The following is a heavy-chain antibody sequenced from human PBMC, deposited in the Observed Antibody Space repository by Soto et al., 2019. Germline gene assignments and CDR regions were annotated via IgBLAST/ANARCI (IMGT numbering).Heavy chain of an antibody. J-gene: IGHJ5*02. D-gene: IGHD2-2*01. Sequence: QVQLVQSGAEVKKPGSSVKVSCKASGGTFSSYTISWVRQAPGQGLEWMGRIIPTLGIANYAQKFQGRVTITADKSTSTAYLELSSLRSEDTAVYYCARTEAKYQLITMWFDPWGQGTLVTVSS. V-gene: IGHV1-69*02. CDR2: IIPTLGIA. CDR1: GGTFSSYT. CDR3: ARTEAKYQLITMWFDP.